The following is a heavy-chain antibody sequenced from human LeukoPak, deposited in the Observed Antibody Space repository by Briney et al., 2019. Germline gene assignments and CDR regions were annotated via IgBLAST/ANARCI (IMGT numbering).Heavy chain of an antibody. J-gene: IGHJ3*02. CDR1: GGSITAYY. Sequence: SETLSLTCTVSGGSITAYYWSWIRQPPGKGLEWIGYIYYSGSTNYNPSLKSRVTISVDTSKNQFSLKLSSVTAADTAVYYCARDDYGGNSDAFDIWGQGTMVTVSS. CDR3: ARDDYGGNSDAFDI. V-gene: IGHV4-59*01. CDR2: IYYSGST. D-gene: IGHD4-23*01.